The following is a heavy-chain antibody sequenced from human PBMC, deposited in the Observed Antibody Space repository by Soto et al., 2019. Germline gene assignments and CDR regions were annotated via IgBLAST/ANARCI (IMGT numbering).Heavy chain of an antibody. D-gene: IGHD3-10*01. CDR2: TYYRSKWYN. Sequence: PSQTLSLTCAISGDSVSSNSAALNWIRQSPSRGLEWLGRTYYRSKWYNDYAVSVKSRITINPDTSKNQFSLQLNSVTPEDTAVYYCARDGAVSGRKTVYYFDYWGQGTLVTVSS. CDR3: ARDGAVSGRKTVYYFDY. V-gene: IGHV6-1*01. J-gene: IGHJ4*02. CDR1: GDSVSSNSAA.